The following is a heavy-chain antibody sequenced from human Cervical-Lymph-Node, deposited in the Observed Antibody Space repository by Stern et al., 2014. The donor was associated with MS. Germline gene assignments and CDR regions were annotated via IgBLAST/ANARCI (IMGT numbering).Heavy chain of an antibody. CDR3: ARTTRGYSYGLLDY. J-gene: IGHJ4*02. Sequence: VQLVESGGGVVQPGRSLRLSCAASGFTFSSYGMHWVRQAPGKGLEWVAVMWYDGSNKYYADSVKGRFTISRDNSKNTLYLQMNSLRAEDTAVYYCARTTRGYSYGLLDYWGQGTLVTVSS. V-gene: IGHV3-33*01. D-gene: IGHD5-18*01. CDR1: GFTFSSYG. CDR2: MWYDGSNK.